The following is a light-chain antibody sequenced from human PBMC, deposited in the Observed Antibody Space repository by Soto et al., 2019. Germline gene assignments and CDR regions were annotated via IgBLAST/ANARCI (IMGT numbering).Light chain of an antibody. V-gene: IGKV3-20*01. Sequence: ELVFTQSPGTLSLSPVERATLSCRARQSVSSSYLAWYQHKPGQAPRLLISDASTRATGIPDRFSGSGSGTDFTLIISRLGPEDFAVYYCQQYNTSPPTFGQGTKVDTK. CDR2: DAS. CDR3: QQYNTSPPT. CDR1: QSVSSSY. J-gene: IGKJ1*01.